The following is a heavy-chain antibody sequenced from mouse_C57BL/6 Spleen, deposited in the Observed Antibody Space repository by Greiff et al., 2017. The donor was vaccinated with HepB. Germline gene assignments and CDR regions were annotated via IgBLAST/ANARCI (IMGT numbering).Heavy chain of an antibody. CDR1: GYTFTSYW. V-gene: IGHV1-53*01. D-gene: IGHD2-4*01. J-gene: IGHJ2*01. CDR3: ARASYDYDDYFDY. Sequence: QVQLQQPGTELVKPGASVKLSCKASGYTFTSYWMHWVKQRPGQGLEWIGNINPSNGGTNYNEKFKSKATLTVDKSSSTAYMQLSSLTSEDSAVYYYARASYDYDDYFDYWGQGTTLTVSS. CDR2: INPSNGGT.